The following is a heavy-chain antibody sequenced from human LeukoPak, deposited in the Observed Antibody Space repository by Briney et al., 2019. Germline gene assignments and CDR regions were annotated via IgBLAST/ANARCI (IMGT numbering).Heavy chain of an antibody. CDR1: GFTFSSYG. CDR3: ASGYSYSGGKESQNDY. CDR2: ISSSGSTI. D-gene: IGHD5-18*01. V-gene: IGHV3-48*04. Sequence: GGSLRLSCAASGFTFSSYGMNWVRQAPGKGLEWVSYISSSGSTIYYADSVKGRFTISRDNAKNSLYLQMNSLRAEDTAVYYCASGYSYSGGKESQNDYWGQGTLVTVSS. J-gene: IGHJ4*02.